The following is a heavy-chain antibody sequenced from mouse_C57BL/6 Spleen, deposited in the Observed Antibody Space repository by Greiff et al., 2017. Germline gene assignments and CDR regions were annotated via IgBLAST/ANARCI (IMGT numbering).Heavy chain of an antibody. V-gene: IGHV1-18*01. CDR1: GYTFTDYN. J-gene: IGHJ2*01. CDR2: INPNNGGT. Sequence: VQLKESGPELVKPGASVKIPCKASGYTFTDYNMDWVKQSHGKSLEWIGDINPNNGGTIYNQKFKGKATLTVDKSSSTAYMELRSLTSEDTAVYYCARSDYYGSSYDYWGQGTTLPVSS. D-gene: IGHD1-1*01. CDR3: ARSDYYGSSYDY.